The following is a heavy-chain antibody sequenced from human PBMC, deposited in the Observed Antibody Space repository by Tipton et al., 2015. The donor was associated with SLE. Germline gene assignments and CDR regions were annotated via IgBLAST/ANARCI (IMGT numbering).Heavy chain of an antibody. Sequence: SLRLSCAGFGFTFSNDAMTWVRQAPGKGLEWVSIISKSSDTTFYADSVKGRFTISRGNSKNTLYLQMNSLRAEDTAVYYCVNDPSWSWGYWGQGTLVTVSS. CDR1: GFTFSNDA. CDR2: ISKSSDTT. D-gene: IGHD6-13*01. J-gene: IGHJ1*01. V-gene: IGHV3-23*01. CDR3: VNDPSWSWGY.